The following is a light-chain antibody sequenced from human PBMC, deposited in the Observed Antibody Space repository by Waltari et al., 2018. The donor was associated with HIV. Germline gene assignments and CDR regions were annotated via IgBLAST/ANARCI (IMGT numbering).Light chain of an antibody. CDR3: SYTSTNSLH. J-gene: IGLJ2*01. V-gene: IGLV2-14*01. Sequence: QSALTQPASVSGSPGQSITISCTGASSDVGCYDCISWYQQHPGKAPRLIIYEVTNRPSGVSNRVFGSKSANTASRTISGLQADDEADYYCSYTSTNSLHFGGGTKVTVL. CDR2: EVT. CDR1: SSDVGCYDC.